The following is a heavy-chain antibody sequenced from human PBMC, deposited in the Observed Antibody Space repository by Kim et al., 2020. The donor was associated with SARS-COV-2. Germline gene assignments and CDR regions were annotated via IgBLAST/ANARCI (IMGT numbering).Heavy chain of an antibody. D-gene: IGHD2-15*01. CDR1: GFTFSSYS. V-gene: IGHV3-21*01. J-gene: IGHJ4*02. CDR3: ARAVVVVVAGGWAYYFDY. CDR2: ISSSSSYI. Sequence: GGSLRLSCAASGFTFSSYSMNWVRQAPGKGLEWVSSISSSSSYIYYADSVKGRFTISRDNAKNSLYLQMNSLRAEDTAVYYCARAVVVVVAGGWAYYFDYWGQGTLVTVSS.